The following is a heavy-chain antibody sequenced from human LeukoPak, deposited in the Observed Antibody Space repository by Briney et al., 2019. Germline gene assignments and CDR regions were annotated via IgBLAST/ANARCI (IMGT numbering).Heavy chain of an antibody. CDR1: GFTFSSYA. D-gene: IGHD5-24*01. CDR2: ISGSGGST. CDR3: ASGTGDRWTLDYGMDV. Sequence: PGGSLRLSCAASGFTFSSYAMSWVRQAPGKGLEWVSAISGSGGSTYYADSVKGRFTISRDNSKNTLYLQMNSLRAEDTAVYYCASGTGDRWTLDYGMDVWGQGTTVTVSS. V-gene: IGHV3-23*01. J-gene: IGHJ6*02.